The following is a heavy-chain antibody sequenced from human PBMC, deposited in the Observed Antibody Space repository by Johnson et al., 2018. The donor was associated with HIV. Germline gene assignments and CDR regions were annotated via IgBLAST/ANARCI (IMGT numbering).Heavy chain of an antibody. CDR1: GLSFSTYA. J-gene: IGHJ3*02. CDR3: ARGRKDIGAADGLDNDAFDI. D-gene: IGHD6-13*01. Sequence: VQLVESGGGLVQPGGSLSLSCAASGLSFSTYAMNWVRQAPWKGLEWVSAISANGGSTYYADSVKGRFTISRDNSKNTLYLQMNSLRAEDTAVYYCARGRKDIGAADGLDNDAFDIWGQGTMVTVSS. V-gene: IGHV3-23*04. CDR2: ISANGGST.